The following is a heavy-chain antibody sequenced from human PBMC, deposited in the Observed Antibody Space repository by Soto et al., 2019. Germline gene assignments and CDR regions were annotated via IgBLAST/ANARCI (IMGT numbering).Heavy chain of an antibody. CDR2: INHSGST. Sequence: SETLSLTCTVYGGSFSGHYWSWIRQSPGKGLEWIGEINHSGSTNQNPSLKSRVTISVDTSKNQFSLKLKSVTAADTAVYYCARGITMILVVQGDAPDKYYFDSWGQGTQVTVSS. CDR1: GGSFSGHY. J-gene: IGHJ4*02. V-gene: IGHV4-34*01. CDR3: ARGITMILVVQGDAPDKYYFDS. D-gene: IGHD3-22*01.